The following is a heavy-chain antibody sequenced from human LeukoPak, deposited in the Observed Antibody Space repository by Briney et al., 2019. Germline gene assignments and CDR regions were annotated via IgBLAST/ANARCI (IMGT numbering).Heavy chain of an antibody. J-gene: IGHJ4*02. CDR1: GFTFSSYA. Sequence: GGSLRLSCAASGFTFSSYAMSWVRQAPGKGLEWVSAISGSGGSTYYADSVKGRFTISRDNSKNTLYLQMNSLRAEDTAVYYCAKAGDDILTGYPYYLDYWGQGTLVTVSS. D-gene: IGHD3-9*01. CDR3: AKAGDDILTGYPYYLDY. CDR2: ISGSGGST. V-gene: IGHV3-23*01.